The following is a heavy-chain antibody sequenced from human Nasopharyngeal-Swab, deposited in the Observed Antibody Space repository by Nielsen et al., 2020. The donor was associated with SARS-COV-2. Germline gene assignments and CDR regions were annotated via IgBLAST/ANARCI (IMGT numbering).Heavy chain of an antibody. V-gene: IGHV3-21*01. CDR3: ARDGLDYDFWSAYFMDV. D-gene: IGHD3-3*01. J-gene: IGHJ6*02. CDR2: SSSSYI. CDR1: GFTFNNYN. Sequence: GGSLRLSCAASGFTFNNYNFNWVRQAPGKGLEWVSPSSSSYIYYADSVKGRFTISRDNAKNSLYLQMNSLRAEDTAVYYCARDGLDYDFWSAYFMDVWGQGTTVTVSS.